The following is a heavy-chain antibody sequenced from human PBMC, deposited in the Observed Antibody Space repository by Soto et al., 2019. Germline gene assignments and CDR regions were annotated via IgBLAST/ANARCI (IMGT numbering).Heavy chain of an antibody. Sequence: QVQLQQWSAGLLKPSETLSLTCAVYGGSFSTYYWSWIRQPPGKGLEWIGEINHSGSTNYNPSLKSRVSISVDTPKNQFSLRLTAVTAADTAVYYCARWGPNGVVVAGQSDPIWGQGTMVTVSS. V-gene: IGHV4-34*01. D-gene: IGHD2-15*01. CDR2: INHSGST. CDR3: ARWGPNGVVVAGQSDPI. J-gene: IGHJ3*02. CDR1: GGSFSTYY.